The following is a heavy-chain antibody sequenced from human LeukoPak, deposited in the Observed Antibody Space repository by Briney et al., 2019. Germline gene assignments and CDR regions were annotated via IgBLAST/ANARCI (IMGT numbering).Heavy chain of an antibody. Sequence: GGSLRLSCAASGFTFSTYWMHWPRRAPGKGLVWFSRIYADGSGTHHAAPVKGRFTLSRDHAKNTLYLQMNSLRAEDTAVYYCAKALRGNRVYWGQGTLVTVSS. D-gene: IGHD4-23*01. CDR2: IYADGSGT. CDR1: GFTFSTYW. CDR3: AKALRGNRVY. V-gene: IGHV3-74*01. J-gene: IGHJ4*02.